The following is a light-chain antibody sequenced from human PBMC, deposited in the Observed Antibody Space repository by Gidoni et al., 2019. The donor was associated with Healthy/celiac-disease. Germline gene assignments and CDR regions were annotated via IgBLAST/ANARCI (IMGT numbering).Light chain of an antibody. J-gene: IGKJ5*01. V-gene: IGKV3-15*01. CDR3: QQYNNWPPIT. CDR2: GAS. Sequence: EIVLTQSPATLSVSPGERATLSCRASQSVSSNLAGYQQKPGQAPRLLSYGASTRATGIPARFSGSGSGTEFTLTISSLQSEDVAVYYCQQYNNWPPITFGQGTRLEIK. CDR1: QSVSSN.